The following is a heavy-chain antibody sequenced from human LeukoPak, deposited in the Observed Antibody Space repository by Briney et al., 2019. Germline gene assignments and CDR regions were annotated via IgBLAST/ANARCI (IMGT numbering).Heavy chain of an antibody. D-gene: IGHD3-3*01. CDR1: GFTVSINY. Sequence: PGGSLRLSCAASGFTVSINYMSWVRQAPGKGLEWVSVIYSGGSTYYADSVKGRFTISRDNSKNTLYLQMNSLRAEDTAVYYCARGYPGGLRFLEWSGYYFDYWGQGTLVTVSS. J-gene: IGHJ4*02. V-gene: IGHV3-53*01. CDR2: IYSGGST. CDR3: ARGYPGGLRFLEWSGYYFDY.